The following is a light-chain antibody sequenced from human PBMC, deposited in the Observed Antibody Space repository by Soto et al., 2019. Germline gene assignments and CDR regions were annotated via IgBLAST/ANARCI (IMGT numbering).Light chain of an antibody. Sequence: EVVMTQSPATLSASPGERVTLSCRASQNLGSSLAWYQQRPGQAPRLLLYGGSTRATGIPARFSGSGSGTEFTVTISSLQSEDFAVYYCQQYNNRPPDTFGQGTKLEIK. CDR3: QQYNNRPPDT. CDR1: QNLGSS. CDR2: GGS. V-gene: IGKV3-15*01. J-gene: IGKJ2*01.